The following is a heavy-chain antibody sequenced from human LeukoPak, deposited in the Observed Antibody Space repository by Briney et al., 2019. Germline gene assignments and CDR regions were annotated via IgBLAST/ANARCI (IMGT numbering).Heavy chain of an antibody. J-gene: IGHJ4*02. CDR3: TTDPQVIVVDIVATPSVGGDS. D-gene: IGHD5-12*01. V-gene: IGHV3-15*01. Sequence: GGSLRLSCAASGFTFSNAWMSWVRQAPGKGLEWVGRIKSKTDGGTTDYAAPVKGRFTLSRDDSKNTLYLQMNSLKTEDTAVYYCTTDPQVIVVDIVATPSVGGDSWGQGTLVTVSS. CDR2: IKSKTDGGTT. CDR1: GFTFSNAW.